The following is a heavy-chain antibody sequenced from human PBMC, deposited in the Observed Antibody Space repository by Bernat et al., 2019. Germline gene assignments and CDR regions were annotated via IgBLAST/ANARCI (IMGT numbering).Heavy chain of an antibody. CDR3: ARAGHYCDSSGYFGPGFDY. CDR2: INAGNGNT. CDR1: GYTFTSYA. V-gene: IGHV1-3*01. D-gene: IGHD3-22*01. Sequence: QVQLVQSGAEVKKPGASVKVSCKASGYTFTSYAMHWVRQAPGQRLEWMGWINAGNGNTKYSQKFQGRVTITRDTSASTAYMELSSLRSEDTAVYYCARAGHYCDSSGYFGPGFDYWGQGTLVTVSS. J-gene: IGHJ4*02.